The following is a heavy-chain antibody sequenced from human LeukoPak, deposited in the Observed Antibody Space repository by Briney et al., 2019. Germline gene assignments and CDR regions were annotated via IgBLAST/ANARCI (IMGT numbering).Heavy chain of an antibody. J-gene: IGHJ4*02. CDR3: ARQGSTVVTGEDFFDY. CDR2: IYYSGST. V-gene: IGHV4-39*01. CDR1: GGSISTTSYY. D-gene: IGHD4-23*01. Sequence: SETLSLTCTVSGGSISTTSYYWGWIRQPPGKGLEWIGTIYYSGSTYYNPSLQSRVTISVDTSKNQLSLKLSSVTAADTAVYYCARQGSTVVTGEDFFDYWGQGILVTVSS.